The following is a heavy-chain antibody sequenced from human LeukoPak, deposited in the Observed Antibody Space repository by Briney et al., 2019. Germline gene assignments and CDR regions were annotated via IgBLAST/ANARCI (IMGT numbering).Heavy chain of an antibody. Sequence: PGGSLRLSCATSGFTFGTYAMNWVRQAPGKGLEWVSSISSSGDFIYCADSLKGRFTISRDNAKNSLYLQINSLRAEDTAVYYCATIRGVIGYMDVWGKGTTVTVSS. J-gene: IGHJ6*03. CDR3: ATIRGVIGYMDV. CDR2: ISSSGDFI. CDR1: GFTFGTYA. D-gene: IGHD3-3*01. V-gene: IGHV3-21*01.